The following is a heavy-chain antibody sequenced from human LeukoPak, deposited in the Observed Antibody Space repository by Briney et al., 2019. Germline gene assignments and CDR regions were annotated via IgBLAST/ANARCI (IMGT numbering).Heavy chain of an antibody. J-gene: IGHJ5*02. CDR2: ISGSGSTI. V-gene: IGHV3-48*03. D-gene: IGHD3-22*01. CDR1: GFTFSSYE. Sequence: GGSLRLSCAASGFTFSSYEMNWVRQAPGKGLEWVSYISGSGSTIYYAESMKGRFTISRDNAENSLYLQINSLRAEDTAIYYCAREGGRYYDSSGYHSVDWFDPWGQGTLVTVSS. CDR3: AREGGRYYDSSGYHSVDWFDP.